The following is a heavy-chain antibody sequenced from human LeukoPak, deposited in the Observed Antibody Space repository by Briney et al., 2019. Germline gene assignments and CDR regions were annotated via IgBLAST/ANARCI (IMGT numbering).Heavy chain of an antibody. CDR1: GYTFTSYD. D-gene: IGHD2-2*01. Sequence: ASVKVSCKASGYTFTSYDINWVRQATGQGLEWMGWMNPNSGNTGHAQKFQGRVTMTRNTSISTAYMELSSLRSEDTAVYYCARIYCSSTSCYYYYYYGMDVWGQGTTVTVSS. CDR3: ARIYCSSTSCYYYYYYGMDV. CDR2: MNPNSGNT. V-gene: IGHV1-8*01. J-gene: IGHJ6*02.